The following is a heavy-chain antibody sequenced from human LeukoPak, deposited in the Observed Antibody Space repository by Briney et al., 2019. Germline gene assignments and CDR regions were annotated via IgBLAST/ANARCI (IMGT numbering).Heavy chain of an antibody. D-gene: IGHD6-13*01. Sequence: PSETLSLTCSVSGGSISSYYWSWVRQPPGKGLEWIGRIYSSGSTNYNPSLNNRVTMSVDTSNNQFSLRLTSVTAADTAVYYCARGTTAAAGIFDCWGQGTLVTVSS. CDR1: GGSISSYY. CDR3: ARGTTAAAGIFDC. CDR2: IYSSGST. V-gene: IGHV4-4*07. J-gene: IGHJ4*02.